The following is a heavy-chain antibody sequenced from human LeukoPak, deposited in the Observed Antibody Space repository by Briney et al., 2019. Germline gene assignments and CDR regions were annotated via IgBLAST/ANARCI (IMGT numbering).Heavy chain of an antibody. J-gene: IGHJ3*02. D-gene: IGHD2-2*02. Sequence: PGGSLRLSCAASGFTFSSYAMSWVRQAPGKGLEWVSAISGSGGSTYYADSVKGRFTISRDNSKNTLYLQMGSLRAEDMAVYYCARVGYCSSTSCYTGAFDIWGQGTMVTVSS. CDR1: GFTFSSYA. CDR2: ISGSGGST. V-gene: IGHV3-23*01. CDR3: ARVGYCSSTSCYTGAFDI.